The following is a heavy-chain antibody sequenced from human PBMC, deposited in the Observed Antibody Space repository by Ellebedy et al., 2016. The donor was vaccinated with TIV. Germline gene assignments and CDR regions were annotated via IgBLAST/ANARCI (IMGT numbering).Heavy chain of an antibody. D-gene: IGHD3-10*01. J-gene: IGHJ6*02. CDR2: IIPIFGTA. CDR1: GGTFSSYA. V-gene: IGHV1-69*13. CDR3: ARDDSYYGSGSYMQSPYYYYYGMDV. Sequence: SVKVSXXASGGTFSSYAISWVRQAPGQGLEWMGGIIPIFGTANYAQKFQGRVTITADESTSTAYMELSSLRSEDTAVYYCARDDSYYGSGSYMQSPYYYYYGMDVWGQGTTVTVSS.